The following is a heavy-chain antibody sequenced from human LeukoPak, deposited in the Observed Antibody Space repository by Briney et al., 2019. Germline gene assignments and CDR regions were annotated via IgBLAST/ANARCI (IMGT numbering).Heavy chain of an antibody. CDR1: KFYFSTYD. D-gene: IGHD5-12*01. Sequence: GGSLRLSCTASKFYFSTYDMNWVRQVPGKGVEGVSYIDSSASTTYYAGSVQGRFTVSRDNAKNSLYLQMTSLRVEDTAFYYCASAHGGSGYDRPFDYWGQGTLVTVSS. CDR2: IDSSASTT. J-gene: IGHJ4*02. CDR3: ASAHGGSGYDRPFDY. V-gene: IGHV3-48*03.